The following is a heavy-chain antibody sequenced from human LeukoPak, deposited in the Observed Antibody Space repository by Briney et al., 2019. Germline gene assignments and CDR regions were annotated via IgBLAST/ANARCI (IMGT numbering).Heavy chain of an antibody. CDR2: ISYDGSNK. CDR1: GFTFSSYA. D-gene: IGHD2-2*01. CDR3: ARAPQIGYCSSTSCPTDY. V-gene: IGHV3-30-3*01. J-gene: IGHJ4*02. Sequence: GRSLRLSCAASGFTFSSYAMHWVRQAPGKGLEWVAVISYDGSNKYYADSVKGRFTISRDNSKYTLYLQMNSLRAEDTAVYYCARAPQIGYCSSTSCPTDYWGQGTLVTVSS.